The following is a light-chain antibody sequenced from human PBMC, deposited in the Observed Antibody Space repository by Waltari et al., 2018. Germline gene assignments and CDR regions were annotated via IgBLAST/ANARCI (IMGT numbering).Light chain of an antibody. J-gene: IGKJ4*01. CDR1: QGISSW. CDR2: AAS. V-gene: IGKV1-12*01. CDR3: QQANSFPPT. Sequence: DIQMTQSPSSVSASVGDRVTISCRASQGISSWVAWYQQKPGKAPKLLIYAASSLQSGVPSMFSGSGSGTDFTLTINSLQPEDVATYYCQQANSFPPTFGGGTKVEIK.